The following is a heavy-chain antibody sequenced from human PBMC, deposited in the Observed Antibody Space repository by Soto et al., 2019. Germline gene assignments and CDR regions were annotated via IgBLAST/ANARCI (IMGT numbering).Heavy chain of an antibody. D-gene: IGHD3-16*01. J-gene: IGHJ4*02. Sequence: QVQLLESGGGVVQPGRSLRLSCSVSGFPFSSYALHWVRQAPGRGLEWVAAISNDGGNKFYADSVKGRFSISRDTSKKTLYLQMNSLRAADTAVYYSARVWGAYPNFDCWGQGTLVTVTS. CDR2: ISNDGGNK. CDR1: GFPFSSYA. V-gene: IGHV3-30-3*01. CDR3: ARVWGAYPNFDC.